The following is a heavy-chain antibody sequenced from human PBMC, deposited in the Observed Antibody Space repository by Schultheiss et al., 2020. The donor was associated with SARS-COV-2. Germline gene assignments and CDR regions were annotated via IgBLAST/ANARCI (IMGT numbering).Heavy chain of an antibody. CDR2: INHSGST. V-gene: IGHV4-61*08. CDR1: GGSTSSGDYY. J-gene: IGHJ5*02. D-gene: IGHD3-3*01. Sequence: SETLSLTCTVSGGSTSSGDYYWSWIRQPPGKGLEWIGEINHSGSTNYNPSLKSRVTISVDTSKNQFSLKLSSVTAADTAVYYCARVITIFGVVMKYNWFDPWGQGTLVTVSS. CDR3: ARVITIFGVVMKYNWFDP.